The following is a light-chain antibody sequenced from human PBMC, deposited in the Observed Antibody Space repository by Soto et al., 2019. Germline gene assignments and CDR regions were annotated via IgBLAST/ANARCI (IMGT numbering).Light chain of an antibody. V-gene: IGKV1-9*01. CDR1: QAITNN. CDR3: QQLYTLPFT. Sequence: DIHLTQSPSSLSASVGDRVTITCRASQAITNNLAWYQQKPGNPPRLLIYEESTLHSGVPSRFSGSGSGTEFTLTISGLLPEDFAAYHCQQLYTLPFTFGQGTRLEI. J-gene: IGKJ5*01. CDR2: EES.